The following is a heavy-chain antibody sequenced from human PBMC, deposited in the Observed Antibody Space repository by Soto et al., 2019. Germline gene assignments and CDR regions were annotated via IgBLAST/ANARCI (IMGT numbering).Heavy chain of an antibody. CDR1: GFTFSSYS. CDR3: ARDDSPNYYVSGSYFNV. D-gene: IGHD3-10*01. V-gene: IGHV3-48*01. CDR2: ISSSSSTI. Sequence: EVQLVESGGGLVQPGGSLRLSCAASGFTFSSYSMNWVRQAPGKGLEWVSYISSSSSTIYYADSVKGRFTISRDNAKNSLYLQMNSLTVEDMAVYFCARDDSPNYYVSGSYFNVWGQGTLVTVSS. J-gene: IGHJ4*02.